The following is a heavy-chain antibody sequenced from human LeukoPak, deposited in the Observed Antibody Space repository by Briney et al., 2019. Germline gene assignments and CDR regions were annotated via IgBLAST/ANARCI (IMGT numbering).Heavy chain of an antibody. J-gene: IGHJ4*02. V-gene: IGHV3-23*01. CDR2: ISGSGGST. D-gene: IGHD5-12*01. CDR1: GFTFSSYA. Sequence: GGTLRLSCAASGFTFSSYAMSWVRQAPGKGLEWVSAISGSGGSTYYADSVKGRFTISRDNSKNTLYLQMNSLRAEDTAVYYCARGPSGYHNTGGQGTLVTVSS. CDR3: ARGPSGYHNT.